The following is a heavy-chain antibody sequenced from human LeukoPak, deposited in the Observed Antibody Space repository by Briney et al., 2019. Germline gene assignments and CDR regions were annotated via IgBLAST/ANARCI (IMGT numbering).Heavy chain of an antibody. V-gene: IGHV3-11*05. D-gene: IGHD3-9*01. CDR2: ISSSSSYT. CDR1: GFTFSDYY. J-gene: IGHJ4*02. CDR3: ARVHYDILTGYSPHFDY. Sequence: HGGSLRLSCAASGFTFSDYYMSWIRQAPGKGLEWVSYISSSSSYTNYADSVKGRFTISRHNAKNSLYLQMNSLRAEDTAVYYCARVHYDILTGYSPHFDYWGQGTLVTDSS.